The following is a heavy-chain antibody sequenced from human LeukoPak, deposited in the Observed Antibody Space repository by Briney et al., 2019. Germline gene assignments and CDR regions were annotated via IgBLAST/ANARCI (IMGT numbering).Heavy chain of an antibody. Sequence: GGSLRLSCAASGFTFSSYAMSWVRQAPGKGLEWVSAISGSGGSTYYADSVKGRFTISRDNSKNTLYLQMNSLRAEDTAVYYRAKARESEYFQHWGQGTLVTVSS. CDR1: GFTFSSYA. CDR2: ISGSGGST. V-gene: IGHV3-23*01. CDR3: AKARESEYFQH. J-gene: IGHJ1*01.